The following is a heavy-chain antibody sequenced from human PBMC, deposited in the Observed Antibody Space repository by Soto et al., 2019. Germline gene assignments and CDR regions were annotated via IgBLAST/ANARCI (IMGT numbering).Heavy chain of an antibody. Sequence: PAGSLRLSCAASGFTCSIYSMNWVRQAPGKGLEWVSSISSSSSYIYYADSVKGRFTISRDNAKNSLYLQMNSLRAEDTAVYYCARPVTPGIQLGMDVWGQGTTVTVSS. V-gene: IGHV3-21*01. D-gene: IGHD5-18*01. J-gene: IGHJ6*02. CDR1: GFTCSIYS. CDR3: ARPVTPGIQLGMDV. CDR2: ISSSSSYI.